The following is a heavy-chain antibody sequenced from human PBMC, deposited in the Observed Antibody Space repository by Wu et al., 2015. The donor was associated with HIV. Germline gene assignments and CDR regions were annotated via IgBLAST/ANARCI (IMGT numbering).Heavy chain of an antibody. CDR2: MNPNSGNT. D-gene: IGHD1/OR15-1a*01. Sequence: QVQLVQSGAEVKKPGASVKVSCQASGYTFTIYDINWVRQAPGQGLEWMGWMNPNSGNTGYAQKFQGRVTMTRNTSIGTAYMELSSLRSEDTAVYYCASGWNNYYYYYYMDVWGKGTTVTVSS. CDR3: ASGWNNYYYYYYMDV. J-gene: IGHJ6*03. CDR1: GYTFTIYD. V-gene: IGHV1-8*01.